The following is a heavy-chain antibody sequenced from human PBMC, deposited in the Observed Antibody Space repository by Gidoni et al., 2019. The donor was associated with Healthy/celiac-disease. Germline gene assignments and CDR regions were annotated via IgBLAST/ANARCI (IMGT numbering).Heavy chain of an antibody. D-gene: IGHD2-8*01. J-gene: IGHJ5*02. V-gene: IGHV3-23*01. CDR1: GFTFSSYA. CDR2: ISGSGGST. Sequence: EVQLLESGGGLVQPGGSLRLSCAASGFTFSSYAMSWVRQAPGKGLEWVSAISGSGGSTYYADSVKGRFTISRDNSKNTLYLQMNSLRAEDTAVYYCAKGSVLMVYAISVHWFDPWGQGTLVTVSS. CDR3: AKGSVLMVYAISVHWFDP.